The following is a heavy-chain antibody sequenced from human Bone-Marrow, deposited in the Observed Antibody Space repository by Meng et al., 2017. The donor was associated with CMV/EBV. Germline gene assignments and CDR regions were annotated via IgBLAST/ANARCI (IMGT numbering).Heavy chain of an antibody. CDR1: GGSVSSGSYY. D-gene: IGHD3-3*01. J-gene: IGHJ6*02. CDR3: ARASTYYACCTAYYYYGMDV. Sequence: SETLSLTCTVSGGSVSSGSYYWSWIRQPPGKGLEWIGYIYYSGSTNYTPTLKSRVTISVDTSKNHFSLKLSSVTAADTDVYYGARASTYYACCTAYYYYGMDVWGQGTTVTVSS. CDR2: IYYSGST. V-gene: IGHV4-61*03.